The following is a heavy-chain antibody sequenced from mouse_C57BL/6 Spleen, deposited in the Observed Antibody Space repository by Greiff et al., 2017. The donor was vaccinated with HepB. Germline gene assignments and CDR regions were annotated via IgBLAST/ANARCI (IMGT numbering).Heavy chain of an antibody. V-gene: IGHV1-15*01. CDR3: TRKIYDGYYEFAY. D-gene: IGHD2-3*01. Sequence: QVQLKQSGAELVRPGASVTLSCKASGYTFTDYEMHWVKQTPVHGLEWIGAIDPETGGTAYNQKFKGKAILTADKSSSTAYMELRSLTSEDSAVYYCTRKIYDGYYEFAYWGQGTLVTVSA. CDR2: IDPETGGT. CDR1: GYTFTDYE. J-gene: IGHJ3*01.